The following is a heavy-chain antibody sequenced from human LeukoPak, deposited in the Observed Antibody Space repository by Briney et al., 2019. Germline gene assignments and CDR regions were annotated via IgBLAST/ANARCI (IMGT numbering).Heavy chain of an antibody. CDR1: GGSISSGGYS. Sequence: SETLSLTCAVSGGSISSGGYSWSWIRQPPGKGLEWIGYIYHSGSTYYNPSLKSRVTISVDRSKNQFSLKLSSVTAADTAVYYCARVSTDYGDYWYFDLWGRGTQVTVSS. CDR2: IYHSGST. V-gene: IGHV4-30-2*01. D-gene: IGHD4-17*01. J-gene: IGHJ2*01. CDR3: ARVSTDYGDYWYFDL.